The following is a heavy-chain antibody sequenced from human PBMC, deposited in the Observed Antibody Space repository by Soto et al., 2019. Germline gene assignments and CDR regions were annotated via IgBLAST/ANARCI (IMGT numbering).Heavy chain of an antibody. CDR3: ARGGADHYNYGMDL. J-gene: IGHJ6*02. Sequence: QLSESGGGLLQPGGSLTLSCEASGFTLTTYAMTWVRQPPGKGLEWVSSMNGAATSTSYADSVKGRFTTFRDSFGTTQYLHMNNLRPDDTAVYFCARGGADHYNYGMDLWGQGTTVIVSS. D-gene: IGHD3-10*01. V-gene: IGHV3-23*05. CDR2: MNGAATST. CDR1: GFTLTTYA.